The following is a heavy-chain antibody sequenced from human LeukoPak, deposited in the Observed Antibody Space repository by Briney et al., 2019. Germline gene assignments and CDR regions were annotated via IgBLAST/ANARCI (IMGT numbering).Heavy chain of an antibody. V-gene: IGHV1-69*04. D-gene: IGHD3-10*01. J-gene: IGHJ4*02. Sequence: GASVKVSSKASGGTFSSYAISWVRQAPGQGLEWMGRIIPILGIANYAQKFQGRVTITADKSTSTAYMELSSLSSEDTAVYYCAGAGRLRGVIIDYWGQGTLVTVSS. CDR1: GGTFSSYA. CDR2: IIPILGIA. CDR3: AGAGRLRGVIIDY.